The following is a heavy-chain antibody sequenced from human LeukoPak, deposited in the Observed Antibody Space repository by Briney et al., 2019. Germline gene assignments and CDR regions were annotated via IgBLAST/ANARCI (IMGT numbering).Heavy chain of an antibody. V-gene: IGHV3-43D*03. CDR1: GFIFDDYA. Sequence: GGSLRLSCAASGFIFDDYAMHWVRQALGKGLEWVSLITWNGGSTYYADSVKGRFTISRDNSKNSLYLQMSSLRAEDTALYYCAKDGKNYFDYWGQGTLVTVSS. CDR2: ITWNGGST. J-gene: IGHJ4*02. CDR3: AKDGKNYFDY.